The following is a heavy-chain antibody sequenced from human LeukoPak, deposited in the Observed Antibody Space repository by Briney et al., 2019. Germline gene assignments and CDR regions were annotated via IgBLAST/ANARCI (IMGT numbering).Heavy chain of an antibody. V-gene: IGHV3-74*01. Sequence: GGSLRLSCAASGFTFSSYWMHWVRQAPGKGLVWVSRINSDGSGTTYADSVKGRFTISRDNAKNTLYLEMNSLRAEDTAVYYCASALYYYDSSAYPQGAFDIWGQGTMVTVSS. J-gene: IGHJ3*02. CDR1: GFTFSSYW. CDR3: ASALYYYDSSAYPQGAFDI. CDR2: INSDGSGT. D-gene: IGHD3-22*01.